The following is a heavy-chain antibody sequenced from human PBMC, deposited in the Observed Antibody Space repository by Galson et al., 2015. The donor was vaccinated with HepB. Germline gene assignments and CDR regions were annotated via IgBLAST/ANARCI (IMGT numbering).Heavy chain of an antibody. J-gene: IGHJ3*01. V-gene: IGHV1-69*04. CDR1: GGIFKAYA. CDR3: ARDQGGLSGSYPRT. Sequence: SVKVSCKASGGIFKAYAISWVRRAPGQGLEWMGRIIPVLNVTNYAQKFQDRVTITADKSTSTGYMELRNLTLVDTAVYFCARDQGGLSGSYPRTWGQGTVVSVSS. D-gene: IGHD1-26*01. CDR2: IIPVLNVT.